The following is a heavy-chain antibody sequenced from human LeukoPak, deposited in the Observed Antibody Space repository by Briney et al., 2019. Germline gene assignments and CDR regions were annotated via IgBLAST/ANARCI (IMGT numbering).Heavy chain of an antibody. V-gene: IGHV3-30*03. CDR2: ISNDGSKK. J-gene: IGHJ3*02. Sequence: GGSLRLSCAASGFTFSSCGMHWVRQAPGKGLEWVAVISNDGSKKQYADSVKGRFTISRDNSKNTLYLQMNSLRAEDTDVYYCARDLAYCGGECYSGDAFDIWGQGTMVTVSS. CDR3: ARDLAYCGGECYSGDAFDI. D-gene: IGHD2-21*01. CDR1: GFTFSSCG.